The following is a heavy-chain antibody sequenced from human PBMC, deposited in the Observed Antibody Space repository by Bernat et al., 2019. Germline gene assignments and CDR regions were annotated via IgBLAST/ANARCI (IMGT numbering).Heavy chain of an antibody. V-gene: IGHV1-18*01. J-gene: IGHJ5*02. CDR3: ARGKYQLLSSWFDP. D-gene: IGHD2-2*01. CDR1: GYTFTSYG. Sequence: QVQLVQSGAEVKKPGASVKVSCKASGYTFTSYGISWVRQAPGQGLEWMGWISAYNGNTNYAQKFQGRVTMTRDTSISTAYMELSRLRSDDTAVYYCARGKYQLLSSWFDPWGQGTLVTVSS. CDR2: ISAYNGNT.